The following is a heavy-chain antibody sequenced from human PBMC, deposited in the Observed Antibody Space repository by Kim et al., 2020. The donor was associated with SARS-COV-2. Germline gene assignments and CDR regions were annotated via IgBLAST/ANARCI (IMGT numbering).Heavy chain of an antibody. CDR1: GGSFSGYY. Sequence: SETLSLTCAVYGGSFSGYYWSWIRQPPGKGLEWIGEINHSGSTNYNPSLKSRVTISVDTSKNQFSLKLSSVTAADTAVYYCASATVAAFDYWGQGTLVTVSS. D-gene: IGHD6-19*01. J-gene: IGHJ4*02. V-gene: IGHV4-34*01. CDR3: ASATVAAFDY. CDR2: INHSGST.